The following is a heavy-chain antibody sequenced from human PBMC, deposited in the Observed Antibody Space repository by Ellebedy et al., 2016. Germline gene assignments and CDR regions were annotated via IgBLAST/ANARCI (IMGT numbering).Heavy chain of an antibody. D-gene: IGHD2-21*02. CDR2: INSDGSST. CDR1: EFAFSNHW. Sequence: GESLKISCAASEFAFSNHWMHWVRQAPGKGLEWVSRINSDGSSTIYADSVKGRFTISRDNAKNTLYLQMNGLRAEDTAVYYCARGGGCGSGDCWAFDYWGQGTLVTVSS. J-gene: IGHJ4*02. V-gene: IGHV3-74*01. CDR3: ARGGGCGSGDCWAFDY.